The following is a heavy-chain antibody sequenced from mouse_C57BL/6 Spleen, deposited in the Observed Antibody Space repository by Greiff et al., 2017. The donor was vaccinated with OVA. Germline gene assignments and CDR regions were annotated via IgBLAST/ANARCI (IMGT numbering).Heavy chain of an antibody. Sequence: QVQLQQSGAELVRPGASVTLSCKASGYTFTDYEMHWVKQTPVHGLEWIGAIDPETGGTAYNQKCKGKAILTADKSSSTAYMELRSLTSEDSAVYYCTRESFSHYWYFDVWGTGTTVTVSS. CDR3: TRESFSHYWYFDV. CDR2: IDPETGGT. CDR1: GYTFTDYE. J-gene: IGHJ1*03. V-gene: IGHV1-15*01. D-gene: IGHD1-3*01.